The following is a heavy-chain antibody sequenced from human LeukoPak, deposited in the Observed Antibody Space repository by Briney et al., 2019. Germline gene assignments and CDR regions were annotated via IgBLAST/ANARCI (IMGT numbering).Heavy chain of an antibody. J-gene: IGHJ4*02. Sequence: GGSLRLSCAASGFTFSSYWMSWVRQAPGKGREWVAYIKQDVTEKYYVDSVKGRFTISRDNAKNSLYLQMNSLRAEDTAVYYCARDEGSSENWNYAQYWGQGTLVTVSS. CDR3: ARDEGSSENWNYAQY. CDR1: GFTFSSYW. D-gene: IGHD1-7*01. CDR2: IKQDVTEK. V-gene: IGHV3-7*01.